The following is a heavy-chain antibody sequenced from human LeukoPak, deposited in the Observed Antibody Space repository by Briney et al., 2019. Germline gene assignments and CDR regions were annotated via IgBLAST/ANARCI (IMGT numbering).Heavy chain of an antibody. D-gene: IGHD4-17*01. J-gene: IGHJ5*02. V-gene: IGHV3-15*01. Sequence: GGSLRLSCAASGFTFNKAWMSWVRQAPGKGLEWVGRIKDNTDGGTTDYSAPVKDRFTISRDDSKNTVFLQMNSLRTEDTGLYYCTTDLGYGDHVAYSWGQGTLVTVSS. CDR3: TTDLGYGDHVAYS. CDR2: IKDNTDGGTT. CDR1: GFTFNKAW.